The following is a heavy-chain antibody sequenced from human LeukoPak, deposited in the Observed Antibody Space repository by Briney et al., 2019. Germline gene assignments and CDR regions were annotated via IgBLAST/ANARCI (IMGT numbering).Heavy chain of an antibody. Sequence: GGSLRLSCAASGFTFDDCGMSWVRQAPGKGLEWVSGINWNGGCTGYADSVKGRFTISRDNAKNSLYLQMNSLRAEDTALYYCARRIVATIKGRGYYFDYWGQGTLVTVSS. CDR1: GFTFDDCG. J-gene: IGHJ4*02. V-gene: IGHV3-20*04. CDR2: INWNGGCT. CDR3: ARRIVATIKGRGYYFDY. D-gene: IGHD5-12*01.